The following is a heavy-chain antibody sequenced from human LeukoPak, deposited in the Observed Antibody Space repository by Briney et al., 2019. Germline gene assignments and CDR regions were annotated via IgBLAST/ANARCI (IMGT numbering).Heavy chain of an antibody. Sequence: PGGSLRLSCAASGFTFSSYAMSWVRPAPAKGLEWVSAISGSGGSTYYADSVKGRFTISRDNSKNTLYLQMNSLRAEDTAVYYCARQLGYCSDGSCYFDYWGQGTLVTVSS. J-gene: IGHJ4*02. CDR1: GFTFSSYA. D-gene: IGHD2-15*01. CDR3: ARQLGYCSDGSCYFDY. V-gene: IGHV3-23*01. CDR2: ISGSGGST.